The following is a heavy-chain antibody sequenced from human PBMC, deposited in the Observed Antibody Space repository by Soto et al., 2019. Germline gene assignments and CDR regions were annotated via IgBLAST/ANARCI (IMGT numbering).Heavy chain of an antibody. V-gene: IGHV3-53*01. CDR1: GFTVSSNY. CDR3: AKTSRVTMIVVVITAPFDY. CDR2: IYSGGST. Sequence: PGGSLRLSCAASGFTVSSNYMSRVRQAPGKGLGWVSVIYSGGSTYYADSVKGRFTISRDNSKNTLYLQMNSLRAEDTAVYYCAKTSRVTMIVVVITAPFDYWGQGTLVTVSS. D-gene: IGHD3-22*01. J-gene: IGHJ4*02.